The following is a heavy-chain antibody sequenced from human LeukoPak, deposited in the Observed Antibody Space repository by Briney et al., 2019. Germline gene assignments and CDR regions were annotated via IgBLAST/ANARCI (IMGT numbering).Heavy chain of an antibody. CDR3: ARDGYCSSTSCFNWFDP. J-gene: IGHJ5*02. D-gene: IGHD2-2*03. CDR1: GYTFTSYY. CDR2: INPSGGST. V-gene: IGHV1-46*01. Sequence: ASVKVSCKASGYTFTSYYMHWVRQAPGQGLEWMGIINPSGGSTSYAQKFQGRVTMTRDTSTSTVYMELSSLRSEDTAVYYCARDGYCSSTSCFNWFDPWGQETLVTVSS.